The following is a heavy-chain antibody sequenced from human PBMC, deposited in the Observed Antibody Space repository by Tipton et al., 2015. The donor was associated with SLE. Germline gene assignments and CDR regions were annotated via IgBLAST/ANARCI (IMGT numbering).Heavy chain of an antibody. V-gene: IGHV3-74*01. D-gene: IGHD6-6*01. CDR1: GFTFSSYW. CDR2: INSDGGST. CDR3: AKDRIGSRKLLES. Sequence: SLRLSCEVSGFTFSSYWMHWVRQAPGKGLVWVSRINSDGGSTDYADSVKGRFTISRDNAKNTLFLQMNSLRAEDTAVYYCAKDRIGSRKLLESWGQGTLVTVSS. J-gene: IGHJ4*02.